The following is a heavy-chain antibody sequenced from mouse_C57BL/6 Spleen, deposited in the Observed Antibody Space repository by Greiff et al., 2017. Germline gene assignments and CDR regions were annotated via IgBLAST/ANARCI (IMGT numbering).Heavy chain of an antibody. D-gene: IGHD1-1*01. V-gene: IGHV1-9*01. J-gene: IGHJ2*01. CDR3: AKDYYGSSY. CDR1: GYTFTGYW. Sequence: QVQLQQSGAELMKPGASVKLSCKATGYTFTGYWIEWVKQRPGHGLEWIGEILPGSGSTNYTEKFKGKATFTADTSSNTAYMQLSSLTTEDTAIYYCAKDYYGSSYWGQGTTLTVSS. CDR2: ILPGSGST.